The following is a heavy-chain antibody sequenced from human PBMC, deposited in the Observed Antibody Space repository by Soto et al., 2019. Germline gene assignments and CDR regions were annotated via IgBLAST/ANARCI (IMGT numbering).Heavy chain of an antibody. CDR2: IYYSGST. D-gene: IGHD6-13*01. V-gene: IGHV4-31*03. CDR1: GGSISSGVYY. Sequence: SEALSLTCTVSGGSISSGVYYWSWIRHHPGKGLEWIGYIYYSGSTYYNPSLKSRVTISVDTSKNQFSLKLSSVTAADTAVYYCAREGEQLAYNWFDPWGQGTLVTVSS. J-gene: IGHJ5*02. CDR3: AREGEQLAYNWFDP.